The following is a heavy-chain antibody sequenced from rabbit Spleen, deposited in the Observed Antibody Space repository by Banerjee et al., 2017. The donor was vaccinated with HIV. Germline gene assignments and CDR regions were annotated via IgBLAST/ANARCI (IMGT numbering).Heavy chain of an antibody. J-gene: IGHJ4*01. CDR3: VRDLHIGNKNDNL. D-gene: IGHD1-1*01. Sequence: QEQLEESGGDLVKPGASLTLTCKASGLDLSSNYRICWVRQAPGKGLESIACIYAGSSGSTYYASWTQGRFTISKPSNAVDLKMTSLTAADTATYFCVRDLHIGNKNDNLWGPGTLVTVS. CDR1: GLDLSSNYR. V-gene: IGHV1S45*01. CDR2: IYAGSSGST.